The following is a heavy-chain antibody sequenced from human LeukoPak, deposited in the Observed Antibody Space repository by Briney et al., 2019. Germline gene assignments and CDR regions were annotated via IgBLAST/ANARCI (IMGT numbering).Heavy chain of an antibody. CDR3: ARDSGIWFGTRDAFDI. Sequence: GGSLRLSCAASGFTFEDFGMTWVRQVPGKGLEWGSGINWNGVKTHYADSVKGRFTISRDNAKNTLYLEMNSLRVDDTALYHCARDSGIWFGTRDAFDIWGQGTMVTVST. CDR1: GFTFEDFG. J-gene: IGHJ3*02. CDR2: INWNGVKT. D-gene: IGHD3-10*01. V-gene: IGHV3-20*01.